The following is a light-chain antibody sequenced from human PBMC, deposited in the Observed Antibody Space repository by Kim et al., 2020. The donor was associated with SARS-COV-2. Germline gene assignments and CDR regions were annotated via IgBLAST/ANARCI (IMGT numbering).Light chain of an antibody. J-gene: IGKJ1*01. V-gene: IGKV1-12*01. CDR1: QDISKW. CDR3: QQGNGFPPWT. Sequence: DIQLTQSPSSVSASVGDRVSITCRATQDISKWLAWYQQTPGKAPRLLIYAASTLQSGAPSRFSGSGSGTEFTLTISSLQPEDFATYYCQQGNGFPPWTFGQGTKVDIK. CDR2: AAS.